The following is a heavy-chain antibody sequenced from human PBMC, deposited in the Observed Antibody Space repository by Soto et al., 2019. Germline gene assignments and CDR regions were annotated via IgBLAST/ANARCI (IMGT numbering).Heavy chain of an antibody. J-gene: IGHJ6*03. V-gene: IGHV3-7*01. CDR1: GFTFSSYW. D-gene: IGHD5-12*01. CDR2: IKQDGSEK. CDR3: ARDHSGYDYYYYYMDV. Sequence: GGSLRLSCAASGFTFSSYWMSWVRQAPGKGLEWVANIKQDGSEKYYVDSVKGRFTISRDNAKNSLYLQMNSLRAEDTAVYYCARDHSGYDYYYYYMDVWGKGTTVTVSS.